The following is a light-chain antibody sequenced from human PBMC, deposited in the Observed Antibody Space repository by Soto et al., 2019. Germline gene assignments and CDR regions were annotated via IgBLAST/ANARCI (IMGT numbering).Light chain of an antibody. CDR2: GIS. Sequence: EVVLTQSPGTLSLSPGEGATLSCRASQSVSSNYFAWYQQKAGQAPSLLIYGISTRATGIPDRFSGSGSGTDFTLTISRLEPEDFALYYCEQYGSSPRTFGQGTMVEIK. J-gene: IGKJ1*01. CDR3: EQYGSSPRT. CDR1: QSVSSNY. V-gene: IGKV3-20*01.